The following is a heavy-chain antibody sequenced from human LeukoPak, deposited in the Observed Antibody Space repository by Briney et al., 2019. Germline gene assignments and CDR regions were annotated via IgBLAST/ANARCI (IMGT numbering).Heavy chain of an antibody. J-gene: IGHJ4*02. CDR2: INPSGGST. CDR3: ARGGSGYYDSSGYCNY. Sequence: GASVKVSCKASGYTFTSYYMHWVRQAPGQGLEWMGIINPSGGSTSYAQKFQGRVTMTRDMSTSTVYMELSSLRSEDTAMYYCARGGSGYYDSSGYCNYWGQGTLVTVSS. D-gene: IGHD3-22*01. V-gene: IGHV1-46*01. CDR1: GYTFTSYY.